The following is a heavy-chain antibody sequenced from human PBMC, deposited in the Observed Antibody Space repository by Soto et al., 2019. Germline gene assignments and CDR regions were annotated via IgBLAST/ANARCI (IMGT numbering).Heavy chain of an antibody. D-gene: IGHD3-16*01. CDR1: GFSFSNYG. J-gene: IGHJ4*02. Sequence: QVQLVESGGGVVQPGGSLRLSCGASGFSFSNYGMYWVRQAPGKGLEWVAVIWYDGSKRKYVDSVKGRFTISRDNSENQEFLHMDSLRVEGTAVYYCAQDQGGGDLRSGYFHYWGQGSLVIGSS. CDR2: IWYDGSKR. V-gene: IGHV3-33*06. CDR3: AQDQGGGDLRSGYFHY.